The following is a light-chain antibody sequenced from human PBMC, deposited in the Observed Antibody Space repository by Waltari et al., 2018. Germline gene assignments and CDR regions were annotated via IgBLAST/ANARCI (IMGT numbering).Light chain of an antibody. CDR2: WAS. CDR3: HHYYSIPQT. CDR1: QSVLYSSNNKNY. Sequence: DIVMTQSPDSLAVSLGERATINCKYSQSVLYSSNNKNYLAWYQQKPGQPPKLLIYWASSRESVVPDRFSGSRSATDFTLTISSLQAEDVAVYYCHHYYSIPQTFGPGTKV. J-gene: IGKJ3*01. V-gene: IGKV4-1*01.